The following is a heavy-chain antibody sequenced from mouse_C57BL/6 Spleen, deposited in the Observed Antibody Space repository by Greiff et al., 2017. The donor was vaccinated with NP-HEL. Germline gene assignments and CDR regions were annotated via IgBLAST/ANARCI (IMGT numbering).Heavy chain of an antibody. CDR3: SRRGYDYYGGDYDY. D-gene: IGHD1-1*01. CDR2: IDTSDSAP. V-gene: IGHV1-52*01. J-gene: IGHJ2*01. Sequence: QVQLKQPGAELVRPGSSVKLSCKASGYTFTSYWMHWVKQRPIQGLEWIGTIDTSDSAPYYNQQFKDKATLTADKSSSTAYMQLSSLTSEDSAVYYFSRRGYDYYGGDYDYWGQGTTLTVSS. CDR1: GYTFTSYW.